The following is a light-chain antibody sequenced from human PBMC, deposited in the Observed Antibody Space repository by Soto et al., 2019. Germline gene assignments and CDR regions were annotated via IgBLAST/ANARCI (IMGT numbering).Light chain of an antibody. V-gene: IGLV1-44*01. CDR2: SSN. CDR3: AAWDDSLNGRV. J-gene: IGLJ3*02. Sequence: SVLTQPPSASGTPGQRVTIPCSGTHSNIGRNSVNWYLQLPGTAPRLLIFSSNQRPLGVPDRFSGSRSGTSASLAITGLRSEDDAYYYCAAWDDSLNGRVFGGGTKLPS. CDR1: HSNIGRNS.